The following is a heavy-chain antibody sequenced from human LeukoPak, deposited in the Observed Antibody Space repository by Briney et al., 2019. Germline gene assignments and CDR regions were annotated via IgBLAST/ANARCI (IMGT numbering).Heavy chain of an antibody. Sequence: ESGPALVKPTQTLTLTCTFPGFSLSTSGMCVSWIRQPPGKALEWLALIDWDDDKYYSTSLKTRLTISKDTSKNQVVLTMTNMDPVDTATYYCARIRYYYDSSGYYSPEFDYWGQGTLVTVSS. V-gene: IGHV2-70*01. D-gene: IGHD3-22*01. CDR3: ARIRYYYDSSGYYSPEFDY. CDR2: IDWDDDK. J-gene: IGHJ4*02. CDR1: GFSLSTSGMC.